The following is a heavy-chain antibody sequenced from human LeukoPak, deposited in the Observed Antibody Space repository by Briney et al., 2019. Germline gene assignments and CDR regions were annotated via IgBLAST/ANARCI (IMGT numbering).Heavy chain of an antibody. J-gene: IGHJ4*02. CDR2: IYYSGTT. V-gene: IGHV4-39*01. CDR1: GGSISSSGYY. Sequence: SETLSLTCTVSGGSISSSGYYWGWIRQPPGKGLEWIGSIYYSGTTYYNLSLKSRVTISVDTSKNQFSLRLSSVTAADTAVYYCATTYGSGSRVDYWGQGTLVTASS. D-gene: IGHD3-10*01. CDR3: ATTYGSGSRVDY.